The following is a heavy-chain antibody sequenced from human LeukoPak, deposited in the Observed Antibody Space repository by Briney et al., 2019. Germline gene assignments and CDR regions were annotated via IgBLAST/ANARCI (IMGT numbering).Heavy chain of an antibody. CDR3: ATTKWELYYYYMDV. CDR2: FDPEDGET. D-gene: IGHD1-26*01. J-gene: IGHJ6*03. V-gene: IGHV1-24*01. CDR1: GYTLTELS. Sequence: ASVKVSCKVSGYTLTELSMHWVRQAPGKGLEWMGGFDPEDGETIYAQKFQGRVTMTEDTSTDTAYMELSSLRSEDTAVYYCATTKWELYYYYMDVWGKGTTVTVSS.